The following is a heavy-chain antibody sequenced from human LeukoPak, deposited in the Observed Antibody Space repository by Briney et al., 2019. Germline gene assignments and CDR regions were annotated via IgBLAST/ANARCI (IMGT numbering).Heavy chain of an antibody. Sequence: SETLSLTCAVYGGSFSGYYWSWLRQPPGKGLEWIGEINHSGGTNYNPSLKSRVTISVDTSKNQFSLKLSSVTAADTAVYFCAQEKDDYWGQGTLVTVSS. CDR3: AQEKDDY. CDR2: INHSGGT. J-gene: IGHJ4*02. V-gene: IGHV4-34*01. CDR1: GGSFSGYY.